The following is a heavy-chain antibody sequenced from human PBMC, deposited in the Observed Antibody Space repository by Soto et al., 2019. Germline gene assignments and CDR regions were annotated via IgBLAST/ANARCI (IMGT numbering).Heavy chain of an antibody. J-gene: IGHJ3*02. Sequence: GESLKISCKGSGYSFTSYWIGWVRQMPGKGLEWMGIIYPGDSDTRYSPSFQGQVTISAAKSISTAYLQWSSLKASDTAMYYCARQRAVAGTGDAFDIWGQGTMVTVSS. CDR2: IYPGDSDT. CDR3: ARQRAVAGTGDAFDI. D-gene: IGHD6-19*01. V-gene: IGHV5-51*01. CDR1: GYSFTSYW.